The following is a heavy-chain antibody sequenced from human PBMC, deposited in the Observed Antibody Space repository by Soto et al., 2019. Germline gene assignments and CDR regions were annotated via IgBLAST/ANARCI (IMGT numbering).Heavy chain of an antibody. D-gene: IGHD6-13*01. CDR1: GFSLSDYY. Sequence: GGSLRLSCAASGFSLSDYYMSWIRQAPGKGLEWISYISSSGRTIFYADSGKGRFTISRDNAKNSLFLQMNSLRAEDTALYYCAKSRSSSWLFDYWGQGTLVTVSS. J-gene: IGHJ4*02. CDR3: AKSRSSSWLFDY. V-gene: IGHV3-11*01. CDR2: ISSSGRTI.